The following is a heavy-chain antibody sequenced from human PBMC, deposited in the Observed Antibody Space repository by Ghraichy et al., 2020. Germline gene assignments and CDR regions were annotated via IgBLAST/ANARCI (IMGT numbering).Heavy chain of an antibody. CDR3: ARDLGEGPYCGGDCYSPIFYYFYGMDV. CDR1: GFTFSSYS. J-gene: IGHJ6*02. CDR2: ISSSSSYI. V-gene: IGHV3-21*03. Sequence: GGSLRLSCAASGFTFSSYSMNWVRQAPGKGLEWVSSISSSSSYIYYADSEKGRFTISRDNAKNSLYLQMNSLRADDTAVYYCARDLGEGPYCGGDCYSPIFYYFYGMDVWGQGTTVTVSS. D-gene: IGHD2-21*02.